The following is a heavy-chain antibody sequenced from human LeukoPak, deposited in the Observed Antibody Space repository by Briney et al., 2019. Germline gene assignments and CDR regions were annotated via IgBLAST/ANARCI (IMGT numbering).Heavy chain of an antibody. CDR3: ARDWGASGWYNWFDP. V-gene: IGHV3-30*03. D-gene: IGHD6-19*01. CDR1: GFTLSSYG. CDR2: IAHDGVNK. J-gene: IGHJ5*02. Sequence: PGGSLRLSCATSGFTLSSYGMHWVRQAPGKGLDWVAIIAHDGVNKYYTDSVKGRFTISRDNSGNTLFLQMNSLRPEDTAGYYCARDWGASGWYNWFDPWGQGTLVTVSS.